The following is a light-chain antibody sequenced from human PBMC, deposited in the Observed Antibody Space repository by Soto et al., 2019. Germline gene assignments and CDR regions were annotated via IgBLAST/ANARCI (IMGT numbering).Light chain of an antibody. CDR1: SSDVGGYDF. V-gene: IGLV2-11*01. CDR2: DVS. J-gene: IGLJ2*01. CDR3: CSYAGDLAL. Sequence: SSLTQPRSVSLSPGQSVTISCTGTSSDVGGYDFVSWYQQHPGKAPKLMISDVSKRPSGVPDRFSGSKSGNTASLTISGLQAEDEADYYCCSYAGDLALFGGGTKVTVL.